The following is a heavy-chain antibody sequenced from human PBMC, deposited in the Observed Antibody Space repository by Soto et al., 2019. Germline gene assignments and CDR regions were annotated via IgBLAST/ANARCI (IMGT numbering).Heavy chain of an antibody. Sequence: PGGSLRLSCVVSVFPFGANAMSWVRQAPGKGLEWVSGLSNTGRRTSYADSVKGWFNISRDNSENTVYLQMNSLRVEDTAVYYCATEMGATQGTFDNWGQGTLVTVYS. CDR1: VFPFGANA. D-gene: IGHD1-26*01. J-gene: IGHJ4*02. V-gene: IGHV3-23*01. CDR2: LSNTGRRT. CDR3: ATEMGATQGTFDN.